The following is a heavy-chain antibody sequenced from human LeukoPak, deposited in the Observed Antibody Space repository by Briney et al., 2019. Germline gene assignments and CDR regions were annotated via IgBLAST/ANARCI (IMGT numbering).Heavy chain of an antibody. D-gene: IGHD3-10*01. CDR2: TNHSGST. J-gene: IGHJ4*02. CDR1: GGSFSGYY. Sequence: SETLSLTCAVYGGSFSGYYWSWIRQPPGKGLEWIGETNHSGSTNYNPSLKSRVTISVDTSKNQFSLKLSSVTAADTAVYYCARGRRYYYGSGPFDYWGQGTLVTVSS. CDR3: ARGRRYYYGSGPFDY. V-gene: IGHV4-34*01.